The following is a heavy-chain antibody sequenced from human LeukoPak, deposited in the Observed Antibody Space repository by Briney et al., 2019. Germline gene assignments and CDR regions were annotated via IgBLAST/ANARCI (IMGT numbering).Heavy chain of an antibody. Sequence: SETLSLTCAVSGGSISSGGYSWSWIRQPPGKGLEWIGYIYHSGSTYYNPSLKSRVTISVERSKNQFSLKLSSVTAADTAVYYCARGTDYYDSSGYYGGWFDPWGQGTLVTVSS. J-gene: IGHJ5*02. D-gene: IGHD3-22*01. CDR3: ARGTDYYDSSGYYGGWFDP. CDR1: GGSISSGGYS. CDR2: IYHSGST. V-gene: IGHV4-30-2*01.